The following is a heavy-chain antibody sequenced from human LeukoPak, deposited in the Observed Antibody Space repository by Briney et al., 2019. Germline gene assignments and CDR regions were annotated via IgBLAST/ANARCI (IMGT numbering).Heavy chain of an antibody. CDR2: FDPEDGET. J-gene: IGHJ3*02. CDR3: ARDLSSGWYLGAFDI. CDR1: GYTLTELS. Sequence: ASVKVSCKVSGYTLTELSMHWVRQAPGKGLEWMGGFDPEDGETIYAQKFQGRVTMTEDTSTDTAYMELSSLRSEDTAVYYCARDLSSGWYLGAFDIWGQGTMITVSS. D-gene: IGHD6-19*01. V-gene: IGHV1-24*01.